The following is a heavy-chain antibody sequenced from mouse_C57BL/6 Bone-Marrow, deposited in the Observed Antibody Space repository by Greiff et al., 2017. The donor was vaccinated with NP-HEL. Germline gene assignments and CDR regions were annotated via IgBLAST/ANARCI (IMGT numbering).Heavy chain of an antibody. CDR1: GYTFTSYW. CDR3: AIEDYGSSYFYAMED. D-gene: IGHD1-1*01. CDR2: IHPSDSAT. V-gene: IGHV1-74*01. Sequence: QVQLQQSGAELVKPGASVKVSCKASGYTFTSYWMHWVKQRPGQGLEWIGRIHPSDSATNYNQTFKGKATLTVDKSYSTAYMQLSSLTSEDSAVYNGAIEDYGSSYFYAMEDWGKGASVTASS. J-gene: IGHJ4*01.